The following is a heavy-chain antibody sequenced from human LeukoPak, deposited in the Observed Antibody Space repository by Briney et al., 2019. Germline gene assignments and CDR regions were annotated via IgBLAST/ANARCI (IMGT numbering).Heavy chain of an antibody. CDR3: ARAGGSSSLEA. Sequence: PSETLSLTRAVSGGSISSGGYSWSWIRQPPGKGLEWIGYIYHSGSTYYNPSLKSRVTISVDRSKNQFSLKLSSVTAADTAVYYCARAGGSSSLEAWSQGTLVTVSS. V-gene: IGHV4-30-2*01. CDR1: GGSISSGGYS. D-gene: IGHD6-6*01. CDR2: IYHSGST. J-gene: IGHJ4*02.